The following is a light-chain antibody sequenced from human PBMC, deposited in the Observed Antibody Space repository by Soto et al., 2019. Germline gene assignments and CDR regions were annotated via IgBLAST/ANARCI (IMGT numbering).Light chain of an antibody. CDR2: LCS. Sequence: DIVMTQSPLSLPVTPGEPASISCRSSQSLLHSNGYNYLDWYLQKPGQSPQLLVYLCSIRASGVPDRFSGSGSGTDFTLKISRVEAEDVGLYYCMQALQTPLTFGGGTKVEIK. J-gene: IGKJ4*01. V-gene: IGKV2-28*01. CDR3: MQALQTPLT. CDR1: QSLLHSNGYNY.